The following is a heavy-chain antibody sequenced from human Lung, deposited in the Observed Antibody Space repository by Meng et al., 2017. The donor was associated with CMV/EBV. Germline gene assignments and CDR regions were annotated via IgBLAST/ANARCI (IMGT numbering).Heavy chain of an antibody. J-gene: IGHJ4*02. CDR2: IYSGGRNT. Sequence: GGSLRLXCAASGFTFSDFAMSGVRQAPGKGLEWVSVIYSGGRNTFYADSVKGRFTISRDNSKNTLYLQMNRLRADDTAVYYCAKMYCGTTSCYIFDFWGLGTLVTVSS. CDR3: AKMYCGTTSCYIFDF. CDR1: GFTFSDFA. D-gene: IGHD2-2*02. V-gene: IGHV3-23*03.